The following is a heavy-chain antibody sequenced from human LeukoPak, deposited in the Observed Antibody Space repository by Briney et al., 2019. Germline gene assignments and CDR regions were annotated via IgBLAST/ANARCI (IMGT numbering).Heavy chain of an antibody. CDR2: INHSGST. CDR1: GGSFSGYY. D-gene: IGHD3-22*01. CDR3: ARNLNYDSSGYSPGYFDY. Sequence: SETLSLTCAVYGGSFSGYYWSWLRQPPGKGLEWIGEINHSGSTNYNPSLKSRVTISVDTSKNQFSLKLSSVTAADTAVYYCARNLNYDSSGYSPGYFDYWGLGTLVTVSS. J-gene: IGHJ4*02. V-gene: IGHV4-34*01.